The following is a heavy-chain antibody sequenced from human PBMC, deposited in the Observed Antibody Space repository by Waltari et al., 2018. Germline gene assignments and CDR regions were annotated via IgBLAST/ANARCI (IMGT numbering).Heavy chain of an antibody. J-gene: IGHJ6*03. CDR2: IYHSGNT. V-gene: IGHV4-38-2*01. D-gene: IGHD2-2*01. Sequence: QVQLQESGPGLVKPSETLSLTCAVSGYSISSGYYWGWIRQPPGKGLEWIGSIYHSGNTYYNPSLKSRVTISVDTSKNQFSLKLSSVTAADTAVYYCARQAVPAAMPAPYYYYYYMDVWGKGTTVTVSS. CDR1: GYSISSGYY. CDR3: ARQAVPAAMPAPYYYYYYMDV.